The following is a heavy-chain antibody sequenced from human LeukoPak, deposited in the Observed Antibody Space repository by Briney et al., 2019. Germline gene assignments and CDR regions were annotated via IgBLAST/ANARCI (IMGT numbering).Heavy chain of an antibody. CDR1: GYNFTSYG. D-gene: IGHD2-2*01. V-gene: IGHV1-18*01. Sequence: ASVKLSCKASGYNFTSYGISWVRQAPGQGLEWMGWISAYNGNTNYAQKLQGRVTMTTDTSTSTAYMELRSLRSDDTAVYYCARGDCSSTSCYWSDDAFDIWGQGTMVTVSS. J-gene: IGHJ3*02. CDR2: ISAYNGNT. CDR3: ARGDCSSTSCYWSDDAFDI.